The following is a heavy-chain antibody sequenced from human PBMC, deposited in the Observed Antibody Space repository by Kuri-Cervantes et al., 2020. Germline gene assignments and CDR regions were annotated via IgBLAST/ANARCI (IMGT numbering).Heavy chain of an antibody. CDR1: GFTFNNYA. J-gene: IGHJ6*03. Sequence: GESLKISCAASGFTFNNYAMTWVRQAPGKGLEWVSTISGSGVNKYYAGSTYYADSVKGRFTISRDNSNNTLYLQMNSLRAEDTAIYYCAKRAAPETWQFYYYYYMDVWGKGTTVTVSS. CDR3: AKRAAPETWQFYYYYYMDV. D-gene: IGHD5-12*01. V-gene: IGHV3-23*01. CDR2: ISGSGVNKYYAGST.